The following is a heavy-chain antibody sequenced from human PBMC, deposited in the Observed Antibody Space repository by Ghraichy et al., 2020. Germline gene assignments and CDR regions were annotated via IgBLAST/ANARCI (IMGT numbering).Heavy chain of an antibody. Sequence: SQTLSLTCAVSGGSISSGGYSWSWIRQPPGKGLEWIGYIYHSGSTYYNPSLKSRVTISVDRSKNQFSLKLSSVTAADTAVYYCARRNYYYDSSGYFDYWGQGTLVTVSS. J-gene: IGHJ4*02. CDR1: GGSISSGGYS. CDR2: IYHSGST. V-gene: IGHV4-30-2*01. D-gene: IGHD3-22*01. CDR3: ARRNYYYDSSGYFDY.